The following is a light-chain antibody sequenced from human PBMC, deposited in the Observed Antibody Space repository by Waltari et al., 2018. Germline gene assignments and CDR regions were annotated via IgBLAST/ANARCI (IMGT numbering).Light chain of an antibody. V-gene: IGLV2-11*01. CDR2: DVT. J-gene: IGLJ2*01. CDR1: SSDVGGYDY. Sequence: QSALTQPRPVSGSPGQSVPISCTGTSSDVGGYDYVSWYQHHPGKAPKLIICDVTKRPSGVPDRFSGSKSGNTASLTISGLQAEDEADYYCCSYAGRYTHVVFGGGTKLTVL. CDR3: CSYAGRYTHVV.